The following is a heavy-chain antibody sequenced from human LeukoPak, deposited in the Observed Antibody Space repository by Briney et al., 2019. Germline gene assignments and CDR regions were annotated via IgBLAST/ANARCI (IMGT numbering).Heavy chain of an antibody. Sequence: GSLRLSCAASGFTFSNNWMSWVRQPPGKGLEWIGEINHSGSTNYNPSLKSRVTISVDTSKNQFSLKLSSVTAADTAVYYCARKRASLYYYDSSGRFDYWGQGTLVTVSS. V-gene: IGHV4-4*02. CDR3: ARKRASLYYYDSSGRFDY. D-gene: IGHD3-22*01. J-gene: IGHJ4*02. CDR1: GFTFSNNW. CDR2: INHSGST.